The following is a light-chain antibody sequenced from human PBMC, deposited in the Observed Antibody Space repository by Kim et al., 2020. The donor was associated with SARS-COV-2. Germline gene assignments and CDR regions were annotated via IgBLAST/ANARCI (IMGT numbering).Light chain of an antibody. V-gene: IGLV1-40*01. CDR3: QSYDTRLGVSV. CDR2: GKT. J-gene: IGLJ7*01. CDR1: SSNIGTDFV. Sequence: QRVTISCAGSSSNIGTDFVSRWYQHPPGTPPKHLQYGKTKRPSGVPQPSSASKSGTAASQANTVLHPDDEAVYYCQSYDTRLGVSVFGGGTQLTVL.